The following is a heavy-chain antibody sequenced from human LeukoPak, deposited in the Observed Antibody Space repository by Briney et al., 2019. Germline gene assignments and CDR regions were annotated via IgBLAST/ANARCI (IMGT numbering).Heavy chain of an antibody. J-gene: IGHJ4*02. V-gene: IGHV4-30-2*01. Sequence: PSETLSLTCAVSGVSISSGDYSWSWLRQPPGKGLEWIGYIYHSGTTYYNPSLKSRGTISLDRSKNQFSLELTSVTAADTAVYYCAGDFGSGSYRFDYWGQGTLVTVSS. CDR3: AGDFGSGSYRFDY. CDR1: GVSISSGDYS. CDR2: IYHSGTT. D-gene: IGHD3-10*01.